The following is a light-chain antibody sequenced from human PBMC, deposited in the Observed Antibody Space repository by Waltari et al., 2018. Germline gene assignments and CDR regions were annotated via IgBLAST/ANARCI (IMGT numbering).Light chain of an antibody. CDR1: QSVDNF. CDR2: DAS. V-gene: IGKV3-11*01. J-gene: IGKJ5*01. CDR3: QQRSGWPPSIT. Sequence: ELVLTQSPATLSLSPGDRATGSCRASQSVDNFLAWYQHKPGQAPRLLIYDASNRATGIPATFSGSGSGTDFTLTISSLQPEDFALYYCQQRSGWPPSITFGQGTRLEI.